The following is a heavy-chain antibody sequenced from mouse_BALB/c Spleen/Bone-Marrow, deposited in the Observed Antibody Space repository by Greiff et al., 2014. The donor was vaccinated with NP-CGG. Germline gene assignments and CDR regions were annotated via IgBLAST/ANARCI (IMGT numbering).Heavy chain of an antibody. CDR1: GFNIKDYY. D-gene: IGHD2-4*01. V-gene: IGHV14-4*02. Sequence: VQLKASGAELVRSGASVKSSCTASGFNIKDYYMHWVKQRPEQGLEWIGWIDPENGDTEYAPKFQGKATMTADTSSNTAYLQLSSLTSEDTAVYYCNARRDYDFDYFDYWGQGTTLTVSS. J-gene: IGHJ2*01. CDR2: IDPENGDT. CDR3: NARRDYDFDYFDY.